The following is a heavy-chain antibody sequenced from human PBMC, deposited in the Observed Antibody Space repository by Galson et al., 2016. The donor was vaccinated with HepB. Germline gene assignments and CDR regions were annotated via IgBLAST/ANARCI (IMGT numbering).Heavy chain of an antibody. D-gene: IGHD4-17*01. CDR2: IYYGGTT. V-gene: IGHV4-31*03. CDR3: ARETPVAYGVRGGMDV. J-gene: IGHJ6*04. CDR1: GDSISSGDHY. Sequence: TLSLTCTVSGDSISSGDHYWSWIRQRPGEGLECIGGIYYGGTTYYKTSLKSRSEIFMDRSKNQFALRLTSVTSADTAVYYCARETPVAYGVRGGMDVWGEGTTVTVSA.